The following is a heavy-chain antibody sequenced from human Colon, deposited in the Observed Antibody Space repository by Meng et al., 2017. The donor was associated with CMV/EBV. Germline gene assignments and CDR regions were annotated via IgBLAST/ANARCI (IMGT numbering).Heavy chain of an antibody. V-gene: IGHV4-4*07. J-gene: IGHJ4*02. Sequence: QVQLRESGPRMVKPSETLSLTCTVSGDSIKNYYWSWLRQPAGKGLEWLGRIHYSGGTDDNPSLKSRVTLSIDTSKNQLSLKIYSVTAADTAVYYCARAGARGVPVDLWGQGTLVTVSS. CDR1: GDSIKNYY. D-gene: IGHD3-10*01. CDR3: ARAGARGVPVDL. CDR2: IHYSGGT.